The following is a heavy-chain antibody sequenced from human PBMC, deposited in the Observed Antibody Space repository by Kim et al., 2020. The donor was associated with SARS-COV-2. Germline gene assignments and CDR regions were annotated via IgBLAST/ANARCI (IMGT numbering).Heavy chain of an antibody. J-gene: IGHJ6*02. CDR1: GFTFSSYG. V-gene: IGHV3-30*18. CDR3: AKDRGITFGGVIVTHYGMDV. CDR2: ISYDGSNK. Sequence: GGSLRLSCAASGFTFSSYGMHWVRQAPGKGLEWVAVISYDGSNKYYADSVKGRFTISRDNSKNTLYLQMNSLRAEDTAVYYCAKDRGITFGGVIVTHYGMDVWGQGTTVTVSS. D-gene: IGHD3-16*02.